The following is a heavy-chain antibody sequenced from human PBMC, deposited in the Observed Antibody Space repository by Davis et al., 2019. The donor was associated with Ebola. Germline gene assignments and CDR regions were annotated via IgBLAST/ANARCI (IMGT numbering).Heavy chain of an antibody. V-gene: IGHV3-23*01. CDR3: AKDKVFWVPPDWFGP. CDR1: GFTSSHYV. Sequence: WGSLRLSCVASGFTSSHYVMNWVRQAPGKGLEWVASISGSGNTTYYADSVKGRFTISRANSKNTLSLQMNSVRGEDTAVYYCAKDKVFWVPPDWFGPWGQGVQVTVSS. D-gene: IGHD3-16*01. CDR2: ISGSGNTT. J-gene: IGHJ5*02.